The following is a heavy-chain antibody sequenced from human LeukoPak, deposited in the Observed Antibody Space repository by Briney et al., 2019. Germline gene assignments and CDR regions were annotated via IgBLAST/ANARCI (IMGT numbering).Heavy chain of an antibody. CDR1: GDSVSTIFVA. CDR3: ARGRASAFDV. Sequence: SQTLSLTCAISGDSVSTIFVACNWGTQSPSRVLEWLGRTYYTSKWNTDYAVSVKSRIVVNQDTSKNQFSLQLNSVTSEDTAVYYCARGRASAFDVWGQGTMVTVSS. D-gene: IGHD6-25*01. J-gene: IGHJ3*01. V-gene: IGHV6-1*01. CDR2: TYYTSKWNT.